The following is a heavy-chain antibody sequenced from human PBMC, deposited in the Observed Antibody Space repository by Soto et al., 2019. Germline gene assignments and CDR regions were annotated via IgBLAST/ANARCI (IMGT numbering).Heavy chain of an antibody. CDR1: GYVITNGYH. CDR3: SRTYCTNTSCFINGMHV. J-gene: IGHJ6*02. V-gene: IGHV4-38-2*01. Sequence: SETLSLTCAVSGYVITNGYHWGLIRQPPGKELEGIGTISHSGDTYYNPSLKSRVTISIDTAKNHLSLILSSVTAADTATYYGSRTYCTNTSCFINGMHVWGQGTTAT. CDR2: ISHSGDT. D-gene: IGHD2-2*01.